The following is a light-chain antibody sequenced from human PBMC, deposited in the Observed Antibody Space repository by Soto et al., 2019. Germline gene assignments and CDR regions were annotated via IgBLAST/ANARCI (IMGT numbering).Light chain of an antibody. V-gene: IGKV1-39*01. CDR1: QTINKY. J-gene: IGKJ2*01. CDR2: AAS. CDR3: QQSYSVPYI. Sequence: DIQMTQSPSSLSASVGDRVTITCRASQTINKYLNWYQHQRGKAPKLLIFAASSLRSGVPSRFSGSGSGTDFTLTISSLQPEDYATYYCQQSYSVPYIFGQGTKLEMK.